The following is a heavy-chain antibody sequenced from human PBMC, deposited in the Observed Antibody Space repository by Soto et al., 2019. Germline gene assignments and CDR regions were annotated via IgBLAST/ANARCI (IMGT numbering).Heavy chain of an antibody. D-gene: IGHD3-22*01. J-gene: IGHJ4*02. CDR1: GGSLSSSNW. CDR2: LFYSGST. V-gene: IGHV4-4*02. Sequence: PSETLSLTCAVSGGSLSSSNWWSWVRQPPGQTLEWLGELFYSGSTKYNPSLSSRVTISADTSKNQFSLKLSSVTAADTAVYYCASGRQYYYDSSGYYYWGQGTLVTVSS. CDR3: ASGRQYYYDSSGYYY.